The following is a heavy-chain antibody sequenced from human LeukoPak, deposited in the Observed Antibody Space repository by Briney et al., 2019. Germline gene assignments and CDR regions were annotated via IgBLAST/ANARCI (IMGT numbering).Heavy chain of an antibody. J-gene: IGHJ3*02. V-gene: IGHV1-46*01. D-gene: IGHD4-17*01. CDR3: ARLRTETTNYDAFDI. CDR1: GYTFTSYY. Sequence: GASVKVSCKASGYTFTSYYIHWVRQAPGQGLEWMGIFDPSGGSTSYTQKFQGRVTMTRDTSTSTVYMELGSLRFEDTAVYYCARLRTETTNYDAFDIWGQGTMVTVSP. CDR2: FDPSGGST.